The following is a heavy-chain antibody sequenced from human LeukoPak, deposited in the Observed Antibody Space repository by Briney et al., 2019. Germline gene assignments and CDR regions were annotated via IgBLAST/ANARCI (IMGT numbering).Heavy chain of an antibody. CDR3: ARDLAVAGVAKWFDP. D-gene: IGHD6-19*01. CDR1: GFTFSSYW. Sequence: GGSLRLSCAAPGFTFSSYWMSWVRQAPGKGLEWVANIKQDGSEKYYVDSVKGRFTISRDNAKNSLYLQMNSLRAEDTAVYYCARDLAVAGVAKWFDPWGQGTLVTVSS. J-gene: IGHJ5*02. V-gene: IGHV3-7*01. CDR2: IKQDGSEK.